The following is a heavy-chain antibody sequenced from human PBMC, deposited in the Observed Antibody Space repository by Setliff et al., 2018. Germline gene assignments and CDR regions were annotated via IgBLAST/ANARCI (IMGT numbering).Heavy chain of an antibody. CDR1: GGTFSSYA. D-gene: IGHD3-22*01. J-gene: IGHJ3*02. Sequence: SVKVSCKASGGTFSSYAISWVRQAPGQGLEWMGGIIPILAIANYAQKFQGRVTITADKSTSTVYMDMSSLRSEDTAVYYCARDVFPYHYEGAFDIWGQGTMVTVSS. CDR3: ARDVFPYHYEGAFDI. CDR2: IIPILAIA. V-gene: IGHV1-69*10.